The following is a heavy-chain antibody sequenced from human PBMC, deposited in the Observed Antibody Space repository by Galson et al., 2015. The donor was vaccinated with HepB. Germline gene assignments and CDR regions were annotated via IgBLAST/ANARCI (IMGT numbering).Heavy chain of an antibody. CDR3: ARAKEGRGYFDY. D-gene: IGHD3-10*01. J-gene: IGHJ4*02. CDR1: GDSISNDRW. V-gene: IGHV4-4*02. Sequence: LSLTCAVSGDSISNDRWWSWVRQPPGEGLEWIGEAYHSGGTNYRPFLKSRVTISVDKSKNQFSLKLTSVTAADTAVYYCARAKEGRGYFDYWGQGTLVTVSS. CDR2: AYHSGGT.